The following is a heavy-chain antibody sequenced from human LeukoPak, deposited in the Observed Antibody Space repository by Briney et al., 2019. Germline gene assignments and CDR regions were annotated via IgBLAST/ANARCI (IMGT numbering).Heavy chain of an antibody. CDR3: ARGAAPDYFDY. D-gene: IGHD6-13*01. J-gene: IGHJ4*02. Sequence: ASVTVSCKASGYSFTGYYMHWVRQAPGQGLEWMGWINPNSGGTNYAQNFQGRVTMTRDTSISTAYMELSRLRSDDTAVYYCARGAAPDYFDYWGQGTLVTVSS. V-gene: IGHV1-2*02. CDR1: GYSFTGYY. CDR2: INPNSGGT.